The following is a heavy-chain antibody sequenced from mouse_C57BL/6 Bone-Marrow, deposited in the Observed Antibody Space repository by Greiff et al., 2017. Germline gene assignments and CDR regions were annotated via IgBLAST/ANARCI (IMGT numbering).Heavy chain of an antibody. J-gene: IGHJ2*01. Sequence: EVQLVESEGGLVQPGSSMKLSCTASGFTFSDYYMAWVRQVPEKGLEWVANINYDGSSTYYLDSLKSRFIISRDNAKNILYLQMSSLKSEDTATYYCARGGDSSEYFDYWGQGTTLTVSS. CDR1: GFTFSDYY. CDR3: ARGGDSSEYFDY. D-gene: IGHD3-2*02. V-gene: IGHV5-16*01. CDR2: INYDGSST.